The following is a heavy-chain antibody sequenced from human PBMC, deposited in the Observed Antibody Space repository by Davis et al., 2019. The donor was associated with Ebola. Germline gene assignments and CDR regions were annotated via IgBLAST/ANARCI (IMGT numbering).Heavy chain of an antibody. CDR1: GFTFSSYG. V-gene: IGHV3-30*18. CDR3: AKSVYDPPDV. CDR2: ISYDGSNK. D-gene: IGHD5/OR15-5a*01. J-gene: IGHJ6*02. Sequence: GESLKISCAASGFTFSSYGMPCVRQAPGKGLEWVAVISYDGSNKYYADSVKGRFTISRDNSKNTLYLQMNSLRAEDTAVYYCAKSVYDPPDVWGQGTTVTVSS.